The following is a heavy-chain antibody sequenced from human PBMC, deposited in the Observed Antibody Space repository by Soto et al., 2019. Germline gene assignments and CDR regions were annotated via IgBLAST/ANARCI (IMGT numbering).Heavy chain of an antibody. CDR3: ARDLCPGHYGMDV. Sequence: GGSLRLSCAASGFTVSSNYMSWVRQAPGKGLEWVSVIYSGGSTYYADSVKGRFTISRDNSKNTLYLQMNSLRAEDTAVYYCARDLCPGHYGMDVWGQGTTVTVSS. V-gene: IGHV3-53*05. CDR2: IYSGGST. J-gene: IGHJ6*02. CDR1: GFTVSSNY.